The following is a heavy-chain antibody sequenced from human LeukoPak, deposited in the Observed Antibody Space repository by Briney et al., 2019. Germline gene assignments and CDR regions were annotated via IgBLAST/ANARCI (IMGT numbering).Heavy chain of an antibody. CDR1: GFTFDDYA. D-gene: IGHD6-19*01. V-gene: IGHV3-9*01. CDR3: ARDGGSGWFYFDY. CDR2: ISWNSGSI. Sequence: GRSLRLSCAASGFTFDDYAMHWVRQAPGKGLEWVSGISWNSGSIGYADSVKGRFTISRDNAKNSLYLQMNSLRAEDTALYYCARDGGSGWFYFDYWGQGTLVTVSS. J-gene: IGHJ4*02.